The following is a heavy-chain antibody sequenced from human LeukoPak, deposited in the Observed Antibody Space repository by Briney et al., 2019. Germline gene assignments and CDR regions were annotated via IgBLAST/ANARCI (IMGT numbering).Heavy chain of an antibody. J-gene: IGHJ6*02. V-gene: IGHV3-9*01. Sequence: PGGSLRLSCAASGFTFDDYAMHWVRQAPGKGLEWVSGISWNSGSIGYADSVKGRFTISRDNAKNSLYLQMNSLRTEDTALYYCAKDTCSSTSCYASYYYYGMDVWGQGTTVTVSS. CDR1: GFTFDDYA. D-gene: IGHD2-2*01. CDR2: ISWNSGSI. CDR3: AKDTCSSTSCYASYYYYGMDV.